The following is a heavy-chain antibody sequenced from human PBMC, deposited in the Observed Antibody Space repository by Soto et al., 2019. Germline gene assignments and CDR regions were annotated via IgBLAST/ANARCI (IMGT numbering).Heavy chain of an antibody. CDR1: GGSISSYD. CDR3: ASLGIDRDGYNYFDY. V-gene: IGHV4-59*01. Sequence: PSETLSLTCSVSGGSISSYDWSWIRQPPGKGLEWIGYIYYSGSTNYNPSLKSRVTISVDTSKNQFSLKLSSVTAADTAVYYCASLGIDRDGYNYFDYWGQGTLVTVSS. J-gene: IGHJ4*02. CDR2: IYYSGST. D-gene: IGHD5-12*01.